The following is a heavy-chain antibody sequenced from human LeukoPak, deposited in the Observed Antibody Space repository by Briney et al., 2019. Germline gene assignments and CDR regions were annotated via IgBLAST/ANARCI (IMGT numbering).Heavy chain of an antibody. D-gene: IGHD1-14*01. J-gene: IGHJ4*02. Sequence: SVKVSCKASGGTFSSYAISWVRQAPGQGLEWVGRIIPTLGFAHNAQTFQGRVTLTADRSTSTAYMELSSLRFDDTAVYYCAREAPEMATTADAFDIWGQGTLVTVSS. CDR1: GGTFSSYA. CDR3: AREAPEMATTADAFDI. CDR2: IIPTLGFA. V-gene: IGHV1-69*04.